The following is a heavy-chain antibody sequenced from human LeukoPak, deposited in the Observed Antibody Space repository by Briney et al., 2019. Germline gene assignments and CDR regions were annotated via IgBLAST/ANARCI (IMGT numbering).Heavy chain of an antibody. V-gene: IGHV4-61*02. Sequence: SETLSLTCAVSGGSVSSGNYYWTWIRQPAGKGLEWIGRIYTSGSTNYNPSLKSRVTISVDTSKNQFSLKLSSVTAADTAVYYCARGYGIRYFDWLSKDAFDIWGQGTMVTVSS. J-gene: IGHJ3*02. CDR2: IYTSGST. CDR1: GGSVSSGNYY. D-gene: IGHD3-9*01. CDR3: ARGYGIRYFDWLSKDAFDI.